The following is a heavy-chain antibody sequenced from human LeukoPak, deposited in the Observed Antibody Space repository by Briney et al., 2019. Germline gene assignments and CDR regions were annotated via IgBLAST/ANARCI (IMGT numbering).Heavy chain of an antibody. D-gene: IGHD5-12*01. CDR2: VYYSGGT. V-gene: IGHV4-59*02. CDR1: GGSVSGFY. Sequence: SETLSLTCTVSGGSVSGFYWSWIRQPPGKGLEWIGSVYYSGGTNYNPSLKSRVAISADTSKNQFSLKLSSVTAADTAVYYCARVYGGGYDFRGAFDIWGQGTMVTVSS. J-gene: IGHJ3*02. CDR3: ARVYGGGYDFRGAFDI.